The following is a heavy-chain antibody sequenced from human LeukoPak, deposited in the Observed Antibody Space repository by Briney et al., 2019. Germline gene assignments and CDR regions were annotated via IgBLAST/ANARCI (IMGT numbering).Heavy chain of an antibody. CDR1: GFTFSSYA. V-gene: IGHV3-64*01. Sequence: GSLRLSCAASGFTFSSYAMHWVRQAPGKGLEYVSAISSNGGSTYYANSVKGRFTISRDNSKNTLYLQMGSLRAEDMAVYYCARGQMGPSGDAFDIWGQGTMVTVSS. CDR3: ARGQMGPSGDAFDI. J-gene: IGHJ3*02. D-gene: IGHD5-24*01. CDR2: ISSNGGST.